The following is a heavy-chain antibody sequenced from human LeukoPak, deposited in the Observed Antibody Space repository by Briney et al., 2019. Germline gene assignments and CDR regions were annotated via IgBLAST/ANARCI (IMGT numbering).Heavy chain of an antibody. CDR2: LYTGDTT. CDR1: GFTVSNYY. J-gene: IGHJ4*01. Sequence: GGSLRLSCVASGFTVSNYYMSWVRQAPGKGLEWVSLLYTGDTTYYAESVEGRFTISRDDSKNTIYLQMNTLRAEDTAVYYCLRGGVNYWNPRYWGQGTLVTVSS. CDR3: LRGGVNYWNPRY. D-gene: IGHD1-1*01. V-gene: IGHV3-53*01.